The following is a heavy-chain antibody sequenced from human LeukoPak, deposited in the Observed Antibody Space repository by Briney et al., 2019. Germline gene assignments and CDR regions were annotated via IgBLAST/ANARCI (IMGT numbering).Heavy chain of an antibody. CDR3: AKEEGYMNWFDP. CDR2: ISYDGSNK. V-gene: IGHV3-30-3*01. D-gene: IGHD1-1*01. CDR1: GFTFSSYA. Sequence: GGSLRLSCAASGFTFSSYAMHWVRQAPGKGLEWVAVISYDGSNKYYADSVKGRFTISRDNSKNTLYLQMNSLRADDTAVYYCAKEEGYMNWFDPWGRGTLVTVSS. J-gene: IGHJ5*02.